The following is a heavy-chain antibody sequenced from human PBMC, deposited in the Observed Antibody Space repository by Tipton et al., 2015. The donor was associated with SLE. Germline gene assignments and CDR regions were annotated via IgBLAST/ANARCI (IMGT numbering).Heavy chain of an antibody. CDR1: GYTFTSYG. V-gene: IGHV1-2*02. CDR3: ASVGMITFGVVIYTHWFDP. D-gene: IGHD3-16*02. Sequence: QLVQSGAEVKKPGASVKVSCKASGYTFTSYGISWVRQAPGQGLEWMGWINPYSGGTNYAQKFQGRVTMTRDTSISTAYMELSRLRSDDTAVYYCASVGMITFGVVIYTHWFDPWGQGTLVTVSS. J-gene: IGHJ5*02. CDR2: INPYSGGT.